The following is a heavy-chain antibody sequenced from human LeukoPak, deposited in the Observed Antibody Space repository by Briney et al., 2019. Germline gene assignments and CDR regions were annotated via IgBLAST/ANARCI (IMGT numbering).Heavy chain of an antibody. D-gene: IGHD5-12*01. Sequence: SVKVSCKASGYTFTGYYMHWVRQAPGQGLEWMGGIIPIFGTANYAQKFQGRVTITADESTSTAYMELSSLRSEDTAVYYCASTLYSGYDFRGDYFDYWGQGTLVTVSS. V-gene: IGHV1-69*13. J-gene: IGHJ4*02. CDR2: IIPIFGTA. CDR1: GYTFTGYY. CDR3: ASTLYSGYDFRGDYFDY.